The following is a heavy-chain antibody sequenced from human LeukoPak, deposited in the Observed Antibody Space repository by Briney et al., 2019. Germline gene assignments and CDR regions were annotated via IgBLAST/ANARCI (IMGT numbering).Heavy chain of an antibody. Sequence: GGSLRLSCVASGIALSNSITHWVRQAPGKGLEWVSVIHSGGSTYYADSVKGRFTISRDNSKNTLYLQMNSLRAEDTAVYSCARDSRSGSHFDYWGQGTLVTVSS. CDR1: GIALSNSI. CDR3: ARDSRSGSHFDY. D-gene: IGHD3-10*01. CDR2: IHSGGST. V-gene: IGHV3-53*01. J-gene: IGHJ4*02.